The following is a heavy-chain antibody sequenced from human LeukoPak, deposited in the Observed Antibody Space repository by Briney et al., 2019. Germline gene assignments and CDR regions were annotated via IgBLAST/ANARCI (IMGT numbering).Heavy chain of an antibody. J-gene: IGHJ3*02. CDR3: ARDLTGYCTSTNCRGAFGI. CDR2: IDYSGMT. Sequence: SETLSLTCTVSGGSISSYYWSWIRQPPGKGLEWIGYIDYSGMTSHNPSLKSRVTISVDTSMNHFSLELTSVTAADTAMYYCARDLTGYCTSTNCRGAFGIWGQGTMVTVSS. D-gene: IGHD2-2*01. V-gene: IGHV4-59*01. CDR1: GGSISSYY.